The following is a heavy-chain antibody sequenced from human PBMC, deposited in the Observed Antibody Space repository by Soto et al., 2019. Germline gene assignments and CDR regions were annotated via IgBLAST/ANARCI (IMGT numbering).Heavy chain of an antibody. Sequence: SVKVSCKASGGTFSSYAISWVRQSPGQGLEWMGGIIPIFGTANYAQKFQGRVTITADKSTSTAYMELSSLRSEDTAVYYCASPRRGFWSGYYSKYYFAYWGQGTLVTVSS. CDR3: ASPRRGFWSGYYSKYYFAY. CDR1: GGTFSSYA. D-gene: IGHD3-3*01. J-gene: IGHJ4*02. CDR2: IIPIFGTA. V-gene: IGHV1-69*06.